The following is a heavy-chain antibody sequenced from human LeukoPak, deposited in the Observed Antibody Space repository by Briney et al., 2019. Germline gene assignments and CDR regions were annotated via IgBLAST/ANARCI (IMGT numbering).Heavy chain of an antibody. J-gene: IGHJ4*02. Sequence: PGGSLRPSCAASGFTFSSYGMHWVRQATGKGLEGVAFIRYDGSNKYYADSVKGRFTISRDNSKNTLYLQMNSLRAEDTAVYYCAKGRFLEWLRFDYWGQGTLVTVSS. V-gene: IGHV3-30*02. D-gene: IGHD3-3*01. CDR3: AKGRFLEWLRFDY. CDR1: GFTFSSYG. CDR2: IRYDGSNK.